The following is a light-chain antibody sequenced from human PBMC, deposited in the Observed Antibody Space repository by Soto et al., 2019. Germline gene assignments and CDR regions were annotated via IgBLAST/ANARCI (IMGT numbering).Light chain of an antibody. CDR3: QCYGNSPPLT. CDR1: QFVSSSY. J-gene: IGKJ4*01. Sequence: EFVLTQSPGTLSLSPGERASLSCRASQFVSSSYLAWYQQKPGQDPRLLIYGASNRATGIPDRFSGSGSGADFILTISRLEPEDSAVYYCQCYGNSPPLTFGGGTKVEIK. CDR2: GAS. V-gene: IGKV3-20*01.